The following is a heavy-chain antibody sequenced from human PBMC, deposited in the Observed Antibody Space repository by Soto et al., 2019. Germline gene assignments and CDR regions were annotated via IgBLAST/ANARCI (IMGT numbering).Heavy chain of an antibody. CDR2: IYRSGAT. CDR1: GFTATSNY. J-gene: IGHJ6*02. V-gene: IGHV3-53*01. CDR3: ARDSGMIRGSYGVDV. Sequence: LRLSCAASGFTATSNYMTWVRQAPGKGLEWVSVIYRSGATYYPDSVRGRFTASRDYSHNTLYLQMDSLRVEDTVVYYCARDSGMIRGSYGVDVWGPGTTVTVSS. D-gene: IGHD3-10*01.